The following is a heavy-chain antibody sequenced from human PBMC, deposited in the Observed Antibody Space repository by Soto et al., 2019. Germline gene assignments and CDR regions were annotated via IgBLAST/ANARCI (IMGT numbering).Heavy chain of an antibody. D-gene: IGHD2-2*01. CDR2: IIPILGIA. CDR1: GGTFSSYT. V-gene: IGHV1-69*02. J-gene: IGHJ6*02. CDR3: ARRLYQLLPYGMDV. Sequence: QVQLVQSGAEVKKPGSSVKVSCKASGGTFSSYTISWVRQAPGQGLEWMGRIIPILGIANYAQKFQGRVTITADKSTSTAYMELSSLRSADTAVYYCARRLYQLLPYGMDVWGQGTTVTVSS.